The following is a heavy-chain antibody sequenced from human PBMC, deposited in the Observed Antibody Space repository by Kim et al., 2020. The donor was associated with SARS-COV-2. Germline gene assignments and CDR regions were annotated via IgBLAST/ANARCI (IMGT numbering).Heavy chain of an antibody. J-gene: IGHJ6*03. CDR2: ISYDGSNK. V-gene: IGHV3-30*18. CDR3: AKESPPHCSGGSCYYYYYYYMDV. CDR1: GFTFSSYG. Sequence: GGSLRLSCAASGFTFSSYGMHWVRQAPGKGLEWVAVISYDGSNKYYADSVKGRFTISRDNSKNTLYLQMNSLRAEDTAVYYCAKESPPHCSGGSCYYYYYYYMDVWGKGTTVTVSS. D-gene: IGHD2-15*01.